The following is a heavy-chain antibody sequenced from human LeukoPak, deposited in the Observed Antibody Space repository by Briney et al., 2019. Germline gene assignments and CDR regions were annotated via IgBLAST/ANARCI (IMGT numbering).Heavy chain of an antibody. V-gene: IGHV3-7*01. J-gene: IGHJ3*02. CDR1: GFTFSSYW. CDR2: IKQDGSEK. CDR3: ARVKLMETAAGPYDAFDI. D-gene: IGHD6-13*01. Sequence: GGSLRLSCAASGFTFSSYWMSWVRQAPGKGLEWVANIKQDGSEKYYVDSVKGRFTISRDNAKNSLYLQMNSLRAEDTAVYYCARVKLMETAAGPYDAFDIWGQGAMVTVSS.